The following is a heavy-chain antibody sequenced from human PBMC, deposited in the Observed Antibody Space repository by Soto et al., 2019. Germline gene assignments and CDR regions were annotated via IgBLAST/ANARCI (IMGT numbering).Heavy chain of an antibody. CDR1: GGSISTYY. CDR2: IYYSGTT. V-gene: IGHV4-59*08. CDR3: ARGLISGSHYSGGWYYFDS. Sequence: SETLSLTCIVSGGSISTYYWNWIRQHPGKGLEWIGYIYYSGTTAYNPSLKTRVTISVDTSKNQFSLKLSSVTAADTAVYYCARGLISGSHYSGGWYYFDSWGQGAQVTVSS. J-gene: IGHJ4*02. D-gene: IGHD1-26*01.